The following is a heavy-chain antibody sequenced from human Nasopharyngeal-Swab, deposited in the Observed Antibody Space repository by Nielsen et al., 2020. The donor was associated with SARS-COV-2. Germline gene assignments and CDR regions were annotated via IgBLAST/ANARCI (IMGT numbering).Heavy chain of an antibody. D-gene: IGHD3-3*01. V-gene: IGHV4-34*01. CDR3: ARASYDFWSGYYLADYMDV. Sequence: WIRQPPGKGLEWIGEINHSGSTNYNPSLKSRVTISVGTSKNQFSLKLSSVTAADTAVYYCARASYDFWSGYYLADYMDVWGKGTTVTVSS. CDR2: INHSGST. J-gene: IGHJ6*03.